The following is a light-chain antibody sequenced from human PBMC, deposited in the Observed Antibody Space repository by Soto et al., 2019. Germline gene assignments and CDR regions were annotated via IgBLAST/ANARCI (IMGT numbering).Light chain of an antibody. J-gene: IGKJ1*01. V-gene: IGKV1-39*01. Sequence: DIQMTQSPSSLSASVGDGINITCRASQPIIGSLNWYQFKPEKAPRLLIYGASTLQGGVPPRFTGRGSGTEFTLTISSLQPEDFATYYCQQSTTTPRTFGLGTKV. CDR2: GAS. CDR1: QPIIGS. CDR3: QQSTTTPRT.